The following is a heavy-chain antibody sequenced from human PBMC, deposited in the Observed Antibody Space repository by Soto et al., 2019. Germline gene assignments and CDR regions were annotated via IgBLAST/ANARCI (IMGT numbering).Heavy chain of an antibody. V-gene: IGHV1-69*12. J-gene: IGHJ6*02. CDR3: ARQGDPGGYYYYGMDV. Sequence: QVQLVQSGAEVKKPGSSVKVSRKASGGTFSSYAISWVRQAPGQGLEWMGGIIPIFGTADYAQKFQGRVTITADESTSTAYMELSSLRSEDTAVYYCARQGDPGGYYYYGMDVWGQGTTVTVSS. D-gene: IGHD2-21*02. CDR2: IIPIFGTA. CDR1: GGTFSSYA.